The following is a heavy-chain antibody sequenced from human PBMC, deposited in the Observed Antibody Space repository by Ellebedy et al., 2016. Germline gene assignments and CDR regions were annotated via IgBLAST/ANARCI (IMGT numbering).Heavy chain of an antibody. V-gene: IGHV3-72*01. CDR1: GFTFSDYH. Sequence: GGSLRLSCAASGFTFSDYHMDWVRQAPGKGLEWVGRISQKSRGYSTEYAASVKGRFTISREDSKNSLYLQMDSLKTEDTAVYYCGASAIGNIFDYWGQGALVAVSS. CDR3: GASAIGNIFDY. CDR2: ISQKSRGYST. D-gene: IGHD1-26*01. J-gene: IGHJ4*02.